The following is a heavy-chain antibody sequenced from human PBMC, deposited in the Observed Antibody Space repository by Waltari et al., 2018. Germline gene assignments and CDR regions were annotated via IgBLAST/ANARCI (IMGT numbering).Heavy chain of an antibody. V-gene: IGHV1-2*02. CDR2: INPNRGGT. CDR3: ASWEGHLSYYYYGMDV. D-gene: IGHD1-26*01. Sequence: QVQLVQSGAEVKKPGASVKVSCKASGYTFTGYYMHWVRQAPGQGLGWRGWINPNRGGTNHAPKFQGRVTMTRDTSISTAYMELSRLRSDDTAVYYCASWEGHLSYYYYGMDVWGQGTTVTVSS. CDR1: GYTFTGYY. J-gene: IGHJ6*02.